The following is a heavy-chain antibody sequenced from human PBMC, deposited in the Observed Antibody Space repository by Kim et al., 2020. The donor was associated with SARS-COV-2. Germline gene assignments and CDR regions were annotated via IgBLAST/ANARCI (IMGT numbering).Heavy chain of an antibody. CDR2: IYYSGST. CDR1: GGSISSYY. Sequence: SETLSLTCTVSGGSISSYYWSWIRQPPGKGLEWIGYIYYSGSTNYNPSLKSRVTISVDTSKNQFSLKLSSVTAADTAVYYCARDPVTHDAFDIWGQGTMV. J-gene: IGHJ3*02. D-gene: IGHD4-4*01. CDR3: ARDPVTHDAFDI. V-gene: IGHV4-59*01.